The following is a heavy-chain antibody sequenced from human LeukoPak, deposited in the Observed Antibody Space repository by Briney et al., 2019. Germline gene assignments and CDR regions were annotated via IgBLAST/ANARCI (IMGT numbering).Heavy chain of an antibody. V-gene: IGHV4-38-2*02. CDR1: GYSISSGYY. CDR2: IYHSGST. J-gene: IGHJ4*02. Sequence: SETLSLTCTVSGYSISSGYYWGWIRQPPGKGLEWIGSIYHSGSTYYNPSLKSRVTISVDTSKNQFSLKLSSVTAADTAVYYCARDCSSTSCYTFGFDYWGQGTLVTVPS. D-gene: IGHD2-2*02. CDR3: ARDCSSTSCYTFGFDY.